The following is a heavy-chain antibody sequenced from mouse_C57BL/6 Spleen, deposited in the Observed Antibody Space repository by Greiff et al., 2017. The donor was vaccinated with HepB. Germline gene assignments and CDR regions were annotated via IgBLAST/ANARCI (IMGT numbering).Heavy chain of an antibody. V-gene: IGHV5-6*01. CDR3: ARHPLYYGSSYYAMDY. J-gene: IGHJ4*01. D-gene: IGHD1-1*01. CDR1: GFTFSSYG. Sequence: EVMLVESGGDLVKPGGSLKLSCAASGFTFSSYGMSWVRQTPDKRLEWVATISSGGSYTYYPDSVKGRFTISRDNAKNTLDLQMSSLKSEDTAMYYCARHPLYYGSSYYAMDYWGQGTSVTVSS. CDR2: ISSGGSYT.